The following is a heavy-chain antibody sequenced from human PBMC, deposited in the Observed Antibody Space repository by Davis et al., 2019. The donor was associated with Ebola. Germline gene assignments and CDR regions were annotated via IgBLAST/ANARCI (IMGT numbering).Heavy chain of an antibody. J-gene: IGHJ6*01. CDR2: IYTSGST. Sequence: PSETLSLTCTASGCSISSYYWSWIRQPAGKGLEWIGRIYTSGSTNYNPSPKSRVTMSVDTSKNQFSLKLSPVTAADTAVYYWARERRKQWLAGMDAWGQGTTVTVSS. CDR3: ARERRKQWLAGMDA. D-gene: IGHD6-19*01. CDR1: GCSISSYY. V-gene: IGHV4-4*07.